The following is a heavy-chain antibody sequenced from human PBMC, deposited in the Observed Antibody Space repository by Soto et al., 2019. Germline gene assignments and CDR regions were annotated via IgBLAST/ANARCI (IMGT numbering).Heavy chain of an antibody. V-gene: IGHV4-4*07. CDR2: IYTSGST. CDR1: GGSISSYY. D-gene: IGHD2-21*02. Sequence: QVQLQESGPGLVKPSETLSLTYTVSGGSISSYYWSWIRQPAGKGLEWIGRIYTSGSTNYNPSLKSRVTMSVDTSKNQFSLKLSSVTAADTAVYYCARESPAYCGGDCYSVGMDVWGQGTTVTVSS. CDR3: ARESPAYCGGDCYSVGMDV. J-gene: IGHJ6*02.